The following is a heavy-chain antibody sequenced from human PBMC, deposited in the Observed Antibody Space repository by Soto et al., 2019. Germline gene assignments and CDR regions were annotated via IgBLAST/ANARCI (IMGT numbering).Heavy chain of an antibody. CDR3: ARESPLVRRVTLDY. CDR2: IFTRGST. J-gene: IGHJ4*01. V-gene: IGHV4-4*07. CDR1: GDSISHYY. Sequence: SERLSLTCRVCGDSISHYYLHGIRQPEGKGLEWIGRIFTRGSTNYNPSLRSRVTMSVDTSKNQFSLNLSSLTAADTAVYYYARESPLVRRVTLDYWGQGALLTVSS. D-gene: IGHD3-10*01.